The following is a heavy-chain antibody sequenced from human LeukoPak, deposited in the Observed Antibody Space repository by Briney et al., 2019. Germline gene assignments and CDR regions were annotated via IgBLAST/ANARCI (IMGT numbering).Heavy chain of an antibody. CDR3: ARPSYGASDY. V-gene: IGHV5-51*01. D-gene: IGHD4-17*01. J-gene: IGHJ4*02. CDR2: IYPGDSDT. CDR1: GYTFTNYW. Sequence: GESLKISCKGSGYTFTNYWIAWVRQMPGKGVEWMGIIYPGDSDTRYSPSFQGQVTISADKSISTAYLQWSSLKASDTAVYYCARPSYGASDYWGQGTLVTVSS.